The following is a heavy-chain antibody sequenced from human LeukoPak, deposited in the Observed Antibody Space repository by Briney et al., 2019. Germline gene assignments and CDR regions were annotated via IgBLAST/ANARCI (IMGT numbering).Heavy chain of an antibody. V-gene: IGHV4-38-2*02. CDR2: IFHSGNS. Sequence: PSETLSLTCTVSGYSMCSAYYWGWIRQPPGKGLQWIGSIFHSGNSYYNPSLKSRVTISVETSKNQFSLKVTSVTAADTAVYYCARATTYYDILTGYYYFDYWGQGTLGTVSS. CDR3: ARATTYYDILTGYYYFDY. CDR1: GYSMCSAYY. J-gene: IGHJ4*02. D-gene: IGHD3-9*01.